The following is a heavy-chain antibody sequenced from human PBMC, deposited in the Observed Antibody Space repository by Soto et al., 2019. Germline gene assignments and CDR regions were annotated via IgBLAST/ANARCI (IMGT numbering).Heavy chain of an antibody. V-gene: IGHV5-10-1*01. Sequence: GQSLNCSCKVSGYCFSGYWITWVRQKPGKGLEWMGRIDPSDSQTYYSPSFRRHVTISPDKSLITAYLQVSSLNAPDTPIYFCTRRRQRSCSAGYVAGYGMAAWATGTKV. CDR3: TRRRQRSCSAGYVAGYGMAA. J-gene: IGHJ6*04. D-gene: IGHD6-19*01. CDR1: GYCFSGYW. CDR2: IDPSDSQT.